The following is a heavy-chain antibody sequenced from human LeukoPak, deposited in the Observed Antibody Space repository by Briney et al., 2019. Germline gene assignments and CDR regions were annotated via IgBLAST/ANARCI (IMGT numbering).Heavy chain of an antibody. CDR3: ASDKGDLTVTTCMID. CDR2: IIPIFGTA. Sequence: SVKVSCKATGGTFSSYAISWVRQAPGQGLEWMGGIIPIFGTANYAQKFQGRVTITADESTSTAYMELSSLRSEDTAVYYCASDKGDLTVTTCMIDWGQGTLVTVSS. J-gene: IGHJ4*02. V-gene: IGHV1-69*01. D-gene: IGHD4-17*01. CDR1: GGTFSSYA.